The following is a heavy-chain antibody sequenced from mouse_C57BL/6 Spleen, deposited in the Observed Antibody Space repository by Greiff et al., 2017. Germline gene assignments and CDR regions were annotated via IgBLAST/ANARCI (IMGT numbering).Heavy chain of an antibody. J-gene: IGHJ2*01. CDR3: AIGYYGSSYYVDE. CDR1: GYTFTSYW. V-gene: IGHV1-74*01. D-gene: IGHD1-1*01. CDR2: IHPSDSDT. Sequence: QVQLKQPGAELVKPGASVKVSFKASGYTFTSYWMHWVKQRPGQGLEWIGRIHPSDSDTNYNQKFKGKAPLTVDKSSSTAYMQLSRLTSEDSAVYYCAIGYYGSSYYVDEWRQGTIRKVCS.